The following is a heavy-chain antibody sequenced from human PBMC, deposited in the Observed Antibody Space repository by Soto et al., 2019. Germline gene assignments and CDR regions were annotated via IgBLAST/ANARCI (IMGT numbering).Heavy chain of an antibody. V-gene: IGHV4-59*01. CDR3: ARYRREAVAGYTLDN. CDR2: VYNSGST. D-gene: IGHD6-13*01. CDR1: GGSISSNY. Sequence: PSETLSLTCTVSGGSISSNYWTWIRQPPGKGLEWIGYVYNSGSTNYNPSLKSRVTISEDTSKSQFSLKVNSMTAADTAVYYCARYRREAVAGYTLDNWGQGILVTVSS. J-gene: IGHJ4*02.